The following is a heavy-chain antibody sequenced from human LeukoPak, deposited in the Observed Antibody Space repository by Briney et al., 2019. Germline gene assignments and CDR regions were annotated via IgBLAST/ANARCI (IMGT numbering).Heavy chain of an antibody. CDR1: GYTFTING. J-gene: IGHJ6*03. CDR3: ARGRGMGATSYYYYMDV. CDR2: ISAYNGNT. Sequence: ASVTVSFTASGYTFTINGISWVRQAPGQGKERMGWISAYNGNTNYAQKLQGRVTMTTDTSTSTAYMELRSLRSDDTAVYYCARGRGMGATSYYYYMDVWGKGTTVTISS. D-gene: IGHD1-26*01. V-gene: IGHV1-18*01.